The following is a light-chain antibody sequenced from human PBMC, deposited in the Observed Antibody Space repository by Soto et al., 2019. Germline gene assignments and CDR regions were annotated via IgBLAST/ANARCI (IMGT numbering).Light chain of an antibody. CDR3: QSYDSSLTVV. CDR2: GNT. V-gene: IGLV1-40*01. CDR1: SSNIGAGFE. J-gene: IGLJ2*01. Sequence: QSVLTQPPSVSGAPGQRVTISCTGSSSNIGAGFEVHWYQQFPGTAPKLLIYGNTNRPSGVPDRFSGSKSGTSASLDITGLQAEDEAEYFCQSYDSSLTVVFGGGTKLTVL.